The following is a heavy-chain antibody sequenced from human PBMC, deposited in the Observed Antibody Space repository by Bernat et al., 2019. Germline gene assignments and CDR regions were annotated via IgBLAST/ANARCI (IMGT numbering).Heavy chain of an antibody. CDR1: GFTFSSYG. J-gene: IGHJ4*02. Sequence: QVQLVESGGGVVQPGRSLRLSCAASGFTFSSYGIHWVRQAPGKGLEWVAGISYDGSHKYYADSVKGRFTISRDNSKGTLYLQMDSLRAEDTAVYYCAKVASRYCSGGSCSSGYFDYWGQGNLVTISA. V-gene: IGHV3-30*18. CDR2: ISYDGSHK. CDR3: AKVASRYCSGGSCSSGYFDY. D-gene: IGHD2-15*01.